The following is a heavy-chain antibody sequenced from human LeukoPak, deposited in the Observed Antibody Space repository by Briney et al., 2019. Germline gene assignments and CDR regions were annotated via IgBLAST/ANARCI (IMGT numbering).Heavy chain of an antibody. Sequence: PGGSLRLSCAASGFSFSNYEMNWVRQTPGKGLEWVSAINWNGDTRAYADSVKGRFTISRDNAKNSLYLQMKSLRAEDAALYYCARAKSVVITATQQEFDYWGQGTLVTVSS. V-gene: IGHV3-20*04. D-gene: IGHD3-22*01. J-gene: IGHJ4*02. CDR2: INWNGDTR. CDR1: GFSFSNYE. CDR3: ARAKSVVITATQQEFDY.